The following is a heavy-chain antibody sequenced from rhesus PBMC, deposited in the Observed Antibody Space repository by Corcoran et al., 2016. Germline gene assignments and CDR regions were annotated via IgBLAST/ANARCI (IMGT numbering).Heavy chain of an antibody. CDR2: TNPKTSGT. Sequence: QVQLVQSGAEVKKPGSSVKVSCKASGYTFTDYYMHWVRQAPGQGLEWRGETNPKTSGTTYPQKFSGRVTMTRDTSTTTAYMELSSLRSEDTAVYYCARDQRGSYMGWGQGVLVTVSS. V-gene: IGHV1-138*01. J-gene: IGHJ4*01. CDR3: ARDQRGSYMG. D-gene: IGHD1-44*02. CDR1: GYTFTDYY.